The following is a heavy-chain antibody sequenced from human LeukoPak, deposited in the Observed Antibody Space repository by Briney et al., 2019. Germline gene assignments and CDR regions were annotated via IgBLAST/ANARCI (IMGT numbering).Heavy chain of an antibody. CDR1: GGTFSSYA. CDR2: IIPILGIA. V-gene: IGHV1-69*04. CDR3: ARENVEMATIGPYFDY. Sequence: APVKVSCKASGGTFSSYAISWVRQAPGQGLEWMGRIIPILGIANYAQKFQGRVTITADKSTSTAYMELSSLRSEDTAVYYCARENVEMATIGPYFDYWGQGTLVTVSS. D-gene: IGHD5-24*01. J-gene: IGHJ4*02.